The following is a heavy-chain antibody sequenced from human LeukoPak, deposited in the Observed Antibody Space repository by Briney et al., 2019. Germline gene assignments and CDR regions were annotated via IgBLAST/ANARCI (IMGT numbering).Heavy chain of an antibody. CDR2: MNPNSGNT. V-gene: IGHV1-8*03. CDR1: GYTFTSYD. CDR3: ARVSGSYCSGGSCYDGAFDI. D-gene: IGHD2-15*01. Sequence: ASVKVSCKASGYTFTSYDINWVRQATGQGLEWMGWMNPNSGNTGYAQKFQGRVTITRNTSISTAYMELSSLRSEDTAVYYCARVSGSYCSGGSCYDGAFDIWGQGTMVTVSS. J-gene: IGHJ3*02.